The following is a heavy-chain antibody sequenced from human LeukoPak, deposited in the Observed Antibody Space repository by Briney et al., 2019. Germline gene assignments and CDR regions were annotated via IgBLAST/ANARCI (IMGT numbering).Heavy chain of an antibody. Sequence: SGPALVKPTQTLTLTCTFSGFSLSTPEMCVTWIRQPPGKALEWLARIDWDDDKFYSPSLRTRLTISKDTPKNQVVLRMTNMNPVDTGTYYCARMTPDSPSFDYWGQGALITVSS. CDR2: IDWDDDK. J-gene: IGHJ4*02. V-gene: IGHV2-70*17. D-gene: IGHD2-15*01. CDR3: ARMTPDSPSFDY. CDR1: GFSLSTPEMC.